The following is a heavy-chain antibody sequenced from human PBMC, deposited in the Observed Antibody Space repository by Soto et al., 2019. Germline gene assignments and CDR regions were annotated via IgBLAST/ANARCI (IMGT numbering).Heavy chain of an antibody. CDR3: ANMETGSGWYP. CDR1: GFTFSSYA. CDR2: ISGSGGST. J-gene: IGHJ5*02. Sequence: GGSLRLSCAASGFTFSSYAMSWVRQAPGKGLGWVSAISGSGGSTYYADSVKGRFTISRDNSKNTLYLQMNSLRAEDTAVYYCANMETGSGWYPWGQGTLVTVSS. V-gene: IGHV3-23*01. D-gene: IGHD6-19*01.